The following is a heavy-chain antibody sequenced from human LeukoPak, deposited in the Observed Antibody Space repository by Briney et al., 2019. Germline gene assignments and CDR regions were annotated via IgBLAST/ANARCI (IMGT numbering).Heavy chain of an antibody. Sequence: SETLSLTCAVYGGSFSGYYWSWIRQPPGEGLEWIGEINHSGSTIYNPSLKSRVTISVDTSKNQFSLKLSSVTAADTAVYYCARVDWNFPWGQGTLVTVSS. CDR2: INHSGST. D-gene: IGHD1-7*01. CDR1: GGSFSGYY. V-gene: IGHV4-34*01. CDR3: ARVDWNFP. J-gene: IGHJ4*02.